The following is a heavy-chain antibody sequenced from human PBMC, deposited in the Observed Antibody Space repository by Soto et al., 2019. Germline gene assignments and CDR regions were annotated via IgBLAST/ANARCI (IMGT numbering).Heavy chain of an antibody. Sequence: QLQLREPGPGLVKPSETLSLTCTVSGGSISGGVGGLYYWSWIRQPPGKGLEWIGYIYDSGSTYYTPSLTSRVTISVDTSKNQFSLRLSSVTAADTAVYYCAREVIPLTTDWYFDLWGRGTLVTVSS. D-gene: IGHD4-17*01. CDR2: IYDSGST. V-gene: IGHV4-30-4*01. J-gene: IGHJ2*01. CDR1: GGSISGGVGGLYY. CDR3: AREVIPLTTDWYFDL.